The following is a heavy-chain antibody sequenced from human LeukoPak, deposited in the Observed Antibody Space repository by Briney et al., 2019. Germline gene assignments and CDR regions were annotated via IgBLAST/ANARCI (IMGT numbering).Heavy chain of an antibody. CDR3: ARLGIVATTRGAFDI. CDR1: GYSFTSYW. CDR2: IYPGDSDT. Sequence: GESLKICCKGSGYSFTSYWIGWVRQMPGKGLEWMGIIYPGDSDTRYSPSFQGQVTISADKSNSTAYLQWSSLKASDTAMYYCARLGIVATTRGAFDIWGQGTMVSVSS. V-gene: IGHV5-51*01. D-gene: IGHD5-12*01. J-gene: IGHJ3*02.